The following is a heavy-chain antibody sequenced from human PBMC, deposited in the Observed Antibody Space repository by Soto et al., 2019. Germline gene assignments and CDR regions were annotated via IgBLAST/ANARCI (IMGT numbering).Heavy chain of an antibody. Sequence: EVQLVESGGGLVQPGGSLRLSCVASGLTVSGKYMTWVRQAPGKGLEWVSIIYSGGSTYYPDSVKGRFTISSDNSKEQLDLQMNGLRVEDTAVYYCASMFPGGMFAFDIWGQGKTVTVSS. CDR1: GLTVSGKY. V-gene: IGHV3-66*01. CDR3: ASMFPGGMFAFDI. D-gene: IGHD2-15*01. J-gene: IGHJ3*02. CDR2: IYSGGST.